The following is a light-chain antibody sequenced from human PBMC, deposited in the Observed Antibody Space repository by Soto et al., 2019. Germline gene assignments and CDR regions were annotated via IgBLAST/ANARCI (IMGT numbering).Light chain of an antibody. CDR2: GAS. V-gene: IGKV3-20*01. Sequence: EIVLTQSPGTLSLSPGERATLSCRASQSVSSSYLGWYQQKPGQAPRLLIYGASSRATGIPDRFSGSGSGTDFTLTISRLEPEDFAVYYCQQYNNWPRTFGQGTRWIS. J-gene: IGKJ1*01. CDR1: QSVSSSY. CDR3: QQYNNWPRT.